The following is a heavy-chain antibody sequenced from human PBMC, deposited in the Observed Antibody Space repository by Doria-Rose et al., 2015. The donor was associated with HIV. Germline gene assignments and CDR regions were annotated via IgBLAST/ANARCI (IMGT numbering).Heavy chain of an antibody. V-gene: IGHV4-31*03. CDR3: ARMGSYRELDY. CDR1: GASVSSRGYY. D-gene: IGHD3-3*01. J-gene: IGHJ4*02. CDR2: TYYTGTS. Sequence: VQLVQSGPGLVKPSETLSLTCSVSGASVSSRGYYWNWIRQVPGKGLESLGYTYYTGTSDYSPSLKSRLNMAVDTSKNQFSLKLSFVTVADTAVYYCARMGSYRELDYWGQGALVIGSA.